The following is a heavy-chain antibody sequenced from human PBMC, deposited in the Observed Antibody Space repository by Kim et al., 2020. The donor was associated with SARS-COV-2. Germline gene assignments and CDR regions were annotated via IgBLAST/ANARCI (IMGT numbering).Heavy chain of an antibody. Sequence: SETLSLTCTVSGGSISSGGYYWSWIRQHPGKGLEWIGYIYYSGSTYYNPSLKSRVTISVDTSKNQFSLKLSSVTAADTAVYYCARESPSRGVVVITTTRADAFDIWGQGTMVTVSS. CDR3: ARESPSRGVVVITTTRADAFDI. CDR2: IYYSGST. D-gene: IGHD3-22*01. J-gene: IGHJ3*02. CDR1: GGSISSGGYY. V-gene: IGHV4-31*03.